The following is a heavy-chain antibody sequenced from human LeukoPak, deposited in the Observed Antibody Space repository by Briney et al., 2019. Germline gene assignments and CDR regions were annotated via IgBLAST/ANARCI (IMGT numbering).Heavy chain of an antibody. J-gene: IGHJ4*02. CDR1: GYTFTSYD. V-gene: IGHV1-8*03. D-gene: IGHD6-13*01. CDR3: ARDPQYSSSWYSFDY. Sequence: ASVKVSCKASGYTFTSYDINWVRQATGQGLEWMGWMNPNSGNTGYAQKFQGRVTITRNTSISIAYMELSSLRSEDTAVYYCARDPQYSSSWYSFDYWGQGTLVTVSS. CDR2: MNPNSGNT.